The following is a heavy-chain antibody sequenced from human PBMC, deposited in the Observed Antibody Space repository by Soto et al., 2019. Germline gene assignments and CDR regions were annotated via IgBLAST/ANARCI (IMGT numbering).Heavy chain of an antibody. CDR2: IYYSGST. Sequence: SETLSLTCTVSGGSISSYYWSWIRQPPGKGLEWIGYIYYSGSTNYNPSLKSRVTISVDTSKNQFSLKLSSVTAADTAVYYCARDFPYYGSGSQARDNWFDPWGQGTLVTVSS. CDR1: GGSISSYY. V-gene: IGHV4-59*01. CDR3: ARDFPYYGSGSQARDNWFDP. J-gene: IGHJ5*02. D-gene: IGHD3-10*01.